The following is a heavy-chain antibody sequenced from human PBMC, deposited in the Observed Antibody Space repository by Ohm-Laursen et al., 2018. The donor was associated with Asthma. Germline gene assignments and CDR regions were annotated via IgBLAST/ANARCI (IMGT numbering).Heavy chain of an antibody. CDR1: GFTFSSYS. V-gene: IGHV3-30-3*01. D-gene: IGHD1-26*01. CDR2: IAYDGSSK. Sequence: SLRLSCTASGFTFSSYSMHWVRQAPGKGLEWVAVIAYDGSSKYYADSVKGRFTASRDNSKNTMYLQINSLRTEDTAVYYCARDFNWSYDYWGQGTLVTVSS. CDR3: ARDFNWSYDY. J-gene: IGHJ4*02.